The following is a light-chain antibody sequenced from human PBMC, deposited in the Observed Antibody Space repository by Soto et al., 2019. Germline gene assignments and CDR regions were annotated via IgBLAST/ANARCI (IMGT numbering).Light chain of an antibody. CDR3: QQYNSYSGT. CDR2: DAS. J-gene: IGKJ1*01. CDR1: QSISSW. Sequence: DIQMTQSPSTLSASVADRVTITCRASQSISSWLAWYQQKPGKAPKLLIYDASSLESGVPSRFSGSGSGTEFTLTTSSLQPDDFATYYCQQYNSYSGTVGQGTKV. V-gene: IGKV1-5*01.